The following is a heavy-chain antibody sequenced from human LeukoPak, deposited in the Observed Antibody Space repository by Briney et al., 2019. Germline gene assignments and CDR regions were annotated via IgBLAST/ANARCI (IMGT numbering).Heavy chain of an antibody. D-gene: IGHD2/OR15-2a*01. CDR2: IYYSGST. V-gene: IGHV4-59*08. CDR1: GGSISSYN. J-gene: IGHJ4*02. Sequence: KASETLSLTCTVSGGSISSYNWSWIRQPPGKGLEWIGYIYYSGSTNYNPSLKSRVTISVDTSKNQFSLKLSSVTAADTAVYSCAGHHPRNTVDFWGQGTLVTVSS. CDR3: AGHHPRNTVDF.